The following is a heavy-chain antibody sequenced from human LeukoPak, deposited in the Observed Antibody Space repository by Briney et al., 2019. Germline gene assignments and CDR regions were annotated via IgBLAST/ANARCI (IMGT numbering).Heavy chain of an antibody. CDR2: ISYDGSNK. CDR1: GFTFSSYA. Sequence: GGSLRLSCSASGFTFSSYAMHWVRQAPGKGLEWVAVISYDGSNKYYADSVKGRFTISRDNSKNTLYLQMNSLRAEDTAVYYCAKKGCSSTSCSNWFDPWGQETLVTVSS. J-gene: IGHJ5*02. D-gene: IGHD2-2*01. CDR3: AKKGCSSTSCSNWFDP. V-gene: IGHV3-30-3*02.